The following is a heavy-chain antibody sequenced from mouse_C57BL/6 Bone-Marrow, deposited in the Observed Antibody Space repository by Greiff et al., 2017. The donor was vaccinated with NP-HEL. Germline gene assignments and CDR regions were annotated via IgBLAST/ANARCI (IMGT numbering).Heavy chain of an antibody. J-gene: IGHJ3*01. CDR3: ARSYGNPFAY. CDR2: IRNKANGYTT. Sequence: EVQVVESGGGLVQPGGSLSLSCAASGFTFTDYYMSWVRQPPGKALEWLGFIRNKANGYTTEYSASVKGRFTISRDNSQSILYLQMNALRAEDSATYYCARSYGNPFAYWGQGTLVTVSA. D-gene: IGHD2-1*01. CDR1: GFTFTDYY. V-gene: IGHV7-3*01.